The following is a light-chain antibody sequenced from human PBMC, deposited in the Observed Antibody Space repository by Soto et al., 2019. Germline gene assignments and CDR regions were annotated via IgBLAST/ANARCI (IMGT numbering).Light chain of an antibody. V-gene: IGLV7-43*01. CDR3: LLYYGGAQLV. J-gene: IGLJ2*01. CDR1: TGAVTSGYY. Sequence: QTVVTQEPSLTVSPGGTVTLTCASSTGAVTSGYYPNWFQQKPGQAPRALSYSTSNKHSWTPARFSGSLLGGKAALTLSGVQPEAEAEYYCLLYYGGAQLVFGGGTKLTVL. CDR2: STS.